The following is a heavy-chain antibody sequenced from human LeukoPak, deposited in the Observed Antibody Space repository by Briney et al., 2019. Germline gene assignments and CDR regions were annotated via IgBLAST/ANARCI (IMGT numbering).Heavy chain of an antibody. D-gene: IGHD3-22*01. Sequence: GGSLRLSCAASGFTVSSNYMSWVRQAPGRGLEWVSVIYSGGSTYYADSVKGRFTISRDNSKNTLYLQMNSLRAEDTAVYYCARKTDSGGQGDYWGPGTLVTVSS. CDR1: GFTVSSNY. J-gene: IGHJ4*02. CDR3: ARKTDSGGQGDY. CDR2: IYSGGST. V-gene: IGHV3-53*01.